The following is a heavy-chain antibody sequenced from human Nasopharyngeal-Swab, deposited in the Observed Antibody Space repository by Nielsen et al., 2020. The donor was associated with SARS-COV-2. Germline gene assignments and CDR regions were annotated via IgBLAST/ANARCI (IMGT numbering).Heavy chain of an antibody. CDR2: ISSSSSYI. CDR3: AKGGYTSFFDY. J-gene: IGHJ4*02. CDR1: GFTFSSYS. D-gene: IGHD5-18*01. Sequence: GESLTISCAASGFTFSSYSMNWVRQAPGKGLEWVSSISSSSSYIYYADSVKGRFTISRDNAKNSLYLQMNSLRAEDTAVYYCAKGGYTSFFDYWGQGTLVTVSS. V-gene: IGHV3-21*04.